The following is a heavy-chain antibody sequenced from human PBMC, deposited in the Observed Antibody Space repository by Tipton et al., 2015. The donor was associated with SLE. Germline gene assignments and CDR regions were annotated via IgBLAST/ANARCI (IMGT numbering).Heavy chain of an antibody. Sequence: TLSLTCTVSGGSISSGGYYWSWIRQHPGKGLEWIGYIYYSGSTYYNPSLKSRVTISVDTSKNQFSLKLSSVTAADTAVYYCARAHYDFWSSFDPWGQGTLVTVSS. CDR2: IYYSGST. J-gene: IGHJ5*02. CDR1: GGSISSGGYY. V-gene: IGHV4-31*03. CDR3: ARAHYDFWSSFDP. D-gene: IGHD3-3*01.